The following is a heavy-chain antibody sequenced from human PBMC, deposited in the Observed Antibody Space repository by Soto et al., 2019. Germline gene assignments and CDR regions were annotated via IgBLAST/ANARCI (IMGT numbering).Heavy chain of an antibody. Sequence: EVQVLESGGGLIQPGGSLRLSCAFSGLTFSRYAASWVRQAPGNGLEWVSGIAASGHNTYYADSVEGRFTISRDNSNNTLFLQMNNLRAEDTAVYYCAKAVGEYLYFFNTWGQGILVTVSS. V-gene: IGHV3-23*01. CDR3: AKAVGEYLYFFNT. CDR1: GLTFSRYA. D-gene: IGHD3-10*01. CDR2: IAASGHNT. J-gene: IGHJ5*02.